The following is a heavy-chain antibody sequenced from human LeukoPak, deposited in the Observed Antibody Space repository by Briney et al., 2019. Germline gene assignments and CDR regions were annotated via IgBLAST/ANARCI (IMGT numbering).Heavy chain of an antibody. Sequence: PSDTLSLTCTVSGGSMSSYYWSWMRHPTGKALEGIGYIYYSGSTNYNPSLKSRVTISVDTSKNQFSLKLSSVTAADTAVYYSARLPLRYFDPYGMDVWGQGTTVTVSS. CDR1: GGSMSSYY. CDR2: IYYSGST. V-gene: IGHV4-59*08. CDR3: ARLPLRYFDPYGMDV. J-gene: IGHJ6*02. D-gene: IGHD3-9*01.